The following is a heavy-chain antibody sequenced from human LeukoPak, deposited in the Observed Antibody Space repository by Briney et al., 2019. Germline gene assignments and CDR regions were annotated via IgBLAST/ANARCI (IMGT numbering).Heavy chain of an antibody. CDR2: INHSGRT. CDR1: GGSFSGYY. CDR3: AKGDSGNYYGSSQFNY. J-gene: IGHJ4*02. Sequence: SETLSLTCAVYGGSFSGYYWSWIRQPPGKGLELIGEINHSGRTNYNPSLKSRVAISVDTSKKQFSLKLSSVTAADTAVYYCAKGDSGNYYGSSQFNYWGQGTLVTVSS. V-gene: IGHV4-34*01. D-gene: IGHD1-26*01.